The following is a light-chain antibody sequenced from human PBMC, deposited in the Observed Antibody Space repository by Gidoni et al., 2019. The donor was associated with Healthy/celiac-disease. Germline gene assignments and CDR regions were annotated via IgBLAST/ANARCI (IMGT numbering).Light chain of an antibody. CDR3: MQALQPPHT. CDR1: QSLLHSNGYNY. J-gene: IGKJ2*01. CDR2: LGS. Sequence: DIVMTQSPLSLPVTPGEPADISCRSSQSLLHSNGYNYVDWYLKKPGQSPQLLIYLGSNRASGVPGRFSGSGSGTDFTLKISRVAAEDVGVYYCMQALQPPHTFGQGTKLEIK. V-gene: IGKV2-28*01.